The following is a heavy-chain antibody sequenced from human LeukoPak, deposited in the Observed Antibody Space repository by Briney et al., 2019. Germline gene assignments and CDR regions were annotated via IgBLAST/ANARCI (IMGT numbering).Heavy chain of an antibody. CDR3: ARRSGIAVAGAFDY. D-gene: IGHD6-19*01. CDR1: GFTFSSYG. Sequence: GGSLRLSCAASGFTFSSYGMHWVRQAPGKGLEWVAFIRYDGSNKYYADSVKGRFTISRDNSKNTLYVQMNSLRAEDTAVYYCARRSGIAVAGAFDYWGQGTLVTVSS. CDR2: IRYDGSNK. V-gene: IGHV3-30*02. J-gene: IGHJ4*02.